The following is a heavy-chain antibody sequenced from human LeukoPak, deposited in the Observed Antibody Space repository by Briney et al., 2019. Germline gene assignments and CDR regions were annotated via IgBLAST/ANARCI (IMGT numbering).Heavy chain of an antibody. Sequence: GGSLRLSCAASGFTFSSYGMHWVRQAPGKGLEWVSVIYSGGSTYYSDSVKGRFTISRDNSKNTLYLQMNSLRAEDTAVYCCAREPTYYYGSGSSPGGYFDYWGQGTLVTVSS. CDR2: IYSGGST. J-gene: IGHJ4*02. V-gene: IGHV3-53*01. D-gene: IGHD3-10*01. CDR1: GFTFSSYG. CDR3: AREPTYYYGSGSSPGGYFDY.